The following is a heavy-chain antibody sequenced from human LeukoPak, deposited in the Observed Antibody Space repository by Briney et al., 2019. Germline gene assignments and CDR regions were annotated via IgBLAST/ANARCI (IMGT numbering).Heavy chain of an antibody. J-gene: IGHJ4*02. CDR1: GFTFSSYG. V-gene: IGHV3-33*06. D-gene: IGHD2-8*02. CDR2: IWYDGSNK. Sequence: GGSLRLSCAASGFTFSSYGMHWVRQAPGKGLEWVAVIWYDGSNKYYADSVKGRFTISRDNSKNTLYLQMNSLRAEDTAVYYCAKCKGDSAGSLEYWGQGTLVTVSS. CDR3: AKCKGDSAGSLEY.